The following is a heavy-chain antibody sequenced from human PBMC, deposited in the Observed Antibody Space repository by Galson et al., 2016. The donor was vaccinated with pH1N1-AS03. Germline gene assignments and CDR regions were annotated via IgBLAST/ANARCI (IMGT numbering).Heavy chain of an antibody. Sequence: SLRLSCAASGFTFSDYYMSWIRQAPGKGLEWVSCITSSGSTGTTIYYADSVKGRFTISRDNAKNSLYLQINSLRAEDTAIYYCARGWYDFWSGYLVDPFDYWGQGALVTVSS. V-gene: IGHV3-11*01. J-gene: IGHJ4*02. D-gene: IGHD3-3*01. CDR2: ITSSGSTGTTI. CDR3: ARGWYDFWSGYLVDPFDY. CDR1: GFTFSDYY.